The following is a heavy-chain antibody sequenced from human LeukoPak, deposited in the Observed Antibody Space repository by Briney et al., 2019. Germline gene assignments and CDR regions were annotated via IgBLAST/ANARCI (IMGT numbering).Heavy chain of an antibody. CDR1: GYTFSSYA. CDR3: VRGMGYTSGTELFDD. CDR2: ISYDGSNK. Sequence: PGRSLRLSCAASGYTFSSYAMHWVRQAPGKGLEWVAVISYDGSNKYYADSVKGRFTISRDNSKNTLYLQMNSLRAEDTAVYYCVRGMGYTSGTELFDDWGQGTLVTVSS. D-gene: IGHD5-18*01. V-gene: IGHV3-30*04. J-gene: IGHJ4*02.